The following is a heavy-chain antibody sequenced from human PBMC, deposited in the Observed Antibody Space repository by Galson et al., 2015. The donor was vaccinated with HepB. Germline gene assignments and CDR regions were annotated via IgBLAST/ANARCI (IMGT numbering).Heavy chain of an antibody. CDR1: GGTFSSYA. V-gene: IGHV1-69*13. J-gene: IGHJ4*02. CDR2: IIPIFGTA. Sequence: SLKLSCKASGGTFSSYAISWVRQAPGQGLEWMGGIIPIFGTANYAQKFQGRVTITADESTSTAYMELSSLRSEDTAVYYCARAEYYSSTSNYFDYWGQGTLVTVSS. D-gene: IGHD3-10*01. CDR3: ARAEYYSSTSNYFDY.